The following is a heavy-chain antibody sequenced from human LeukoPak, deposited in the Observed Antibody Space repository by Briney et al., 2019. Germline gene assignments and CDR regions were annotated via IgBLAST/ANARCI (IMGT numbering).Heavy chain of an antibody. D-gene: IGHD3-16*01. J-gene: IGHJ5*01. CDR3: ARGGVLPRAFDS. Sequence: NPSETLSLTCTVSGGSISSYYWSWIRQPPGKGLEWIGYIYYSGSTNYNPSLKSRVTISVDTSKNLFSLKLSSVTAADTAVYYCARGGVLPRAFDSWGQGTLVSVSS. CDR2: IYYSGST. V-gene: IGHV4-59*01. CDR1: GGSISSYY.